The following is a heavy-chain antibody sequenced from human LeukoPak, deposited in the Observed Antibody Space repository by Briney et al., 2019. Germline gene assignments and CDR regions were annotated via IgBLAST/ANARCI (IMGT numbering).Heavy chain of an antibody. CDR3: AKDGSIFGVVPDYFDY. CDR2: ISGSGGST. D-gene: IGHD3-3*01. CDR1: GFTFSSYA. V-gene: IGHV3-23*01. Sequence: GGSLRLSCAASGFTFSSYAMSWVRQAPGKGLGWVSAISGSGGSTYYADSVKGRFTISRDNSKNTLYLQMSSLRAEDTAVYYCAKDGSIFGVVPDYFDYWGQGTMVTVSS. J-gene: IGHJ4*02.